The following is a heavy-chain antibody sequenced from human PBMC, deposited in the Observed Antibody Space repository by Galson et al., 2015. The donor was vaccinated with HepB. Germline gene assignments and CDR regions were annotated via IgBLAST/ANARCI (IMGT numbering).Heavy chain of an antibody. CDR1: GFSFSSYW. CDR2: INHSGSA. CDR3: AKNKKDDGLRQYYYYGMDV. J-gene: IGHJ6*02. Sequence: LRLSCAASGFSFSSYWIHWARQSPGKGLEWIGEINHSGSANYNPSLRSRVTISVDRSKNHFSLKLSSVSAADTAVYYCAKNKKDDGLRQYYYYGMDVWGQGTTVTVSS. D-gene: IGHD4-17*01. V-gene: IGHV4-34*08.